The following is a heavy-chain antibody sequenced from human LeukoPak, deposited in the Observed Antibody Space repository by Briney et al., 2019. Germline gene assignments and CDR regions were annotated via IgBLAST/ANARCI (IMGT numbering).Heavy chain of an antibody. CDR1: GGSVSSSSYY. Sequence: SETLSLTCSVSGGSVSSSSYYWGWVRQPPGKGLEWIGTIYYSGRTYYKSSLKSRVTISVDTSKNQFSLKLSSVTAADTAVSYCAASPAIFSPDTRNYWGQGTLVTVSS. D-gene: IGHD3-3*02. CDR2: IYYSGRT. CDR3: AASPAIFSPDTRNY. V-gene: IGHV4-39*01. J-gene: IGHJ4*02.